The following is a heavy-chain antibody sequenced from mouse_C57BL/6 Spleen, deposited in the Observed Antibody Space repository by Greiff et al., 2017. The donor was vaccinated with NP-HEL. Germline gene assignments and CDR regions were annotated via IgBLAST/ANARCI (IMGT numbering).Heavy chain of an antibody. Sequence: EVKVVESGGDLVKPGGSLKLSCAASGFTFSSYGMSWVRQTPDKRLEWVATISSGGSYTYYPDSVKGRFTISRDNAKNTLYLQMSSLKSEDTAMYYCARQRDYDLLFDYWGQGTTLTVSS. V-gene: IGHV5-6*01. CDR3: ARQRDYDLLFDY. D-gene: IGHD2-4*01. CDR1: GFTFSSYG. J-gene: IGHJ2*01. CDR2: ISSGGSYT.